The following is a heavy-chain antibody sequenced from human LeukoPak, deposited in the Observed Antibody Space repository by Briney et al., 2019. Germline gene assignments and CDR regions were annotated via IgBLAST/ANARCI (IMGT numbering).Heavy chain of an antibody. D-gene: IGHD3-10*01. CDR2: IYYSGTT. CDR3: ARSLGANTWVGNWIDP. J-gene: IGHJ5*02. V-gene: IGHV4-39*01. Sequence: SETLSLTCSVSGGSISSPNHDWAWIRQPPGQGLEWIGSIYYSGTTYYNLSLKSRVTLSLDTSQNQFSLKLSSVTAADTAIYFCARSLGANTWVGNWIDPSGQGTLVTVSP. CDR1: GGSISSPNHD.